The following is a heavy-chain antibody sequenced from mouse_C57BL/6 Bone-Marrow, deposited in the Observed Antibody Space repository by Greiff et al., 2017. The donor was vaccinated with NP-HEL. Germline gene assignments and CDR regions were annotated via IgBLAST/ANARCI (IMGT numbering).Heavy chain of an antibody. CDR1: GYSITSDY. J-gene: IGHJ2*01. V-gene: IGHV3-8*01. Sequence: EVKLVESGPGLAKPSQTLSLTCSVTGYSITSDYWNWIRKFPGNKLEYMGYISYSGSTYYNPSLKSRISITRETSKNQSYLQLNSVTTEDTATYYCARLLYDYDPYFDYWGQGTTLTVSS. D-gene: IGHD2-4*01. CDR2: ISYSGST. CDR3: ARLLYDYDPYFDY.